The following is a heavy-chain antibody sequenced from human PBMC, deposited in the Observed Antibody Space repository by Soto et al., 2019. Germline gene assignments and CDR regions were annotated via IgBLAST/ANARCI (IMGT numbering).Heavy chain of an antibody. V-gene: IGHV4-4*08. D-gene: IGHD3-3*01. CDR3: ARGSSTIFGVVIIGWFDP. J-gene: IGHJ5*02. Sequence: PSETLSLTCTVSGASISSYYWSWIRQPPGKGLEWIAYIYNTGTTKYNPSLKSRVTISEDTSKNQFSLKLTSVTAADTAVYYCARGSSTIFGVVIIGWFDPWGQGTLVTVSS. CDR2: IYNTGTT. CDR1: GASISSYY.